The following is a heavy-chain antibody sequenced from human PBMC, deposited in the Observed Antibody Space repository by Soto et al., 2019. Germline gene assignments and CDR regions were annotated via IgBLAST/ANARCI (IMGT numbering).Heavy chain of an antibody. V-gene: IGHV3-66*01. J-gene: IGHJ6*03. Sequence: GGSLRLSCAASGFTVSSTQMSWVRQAPGKGLEWVSALYSGGGTFYADSVKGRFPISRDTSKNSLFLQMDSLRVEDTAVYYCVRDKVDHDFWSGYSNLEVYYMDVWGKGTTVTVSS. CDR3: VRDKVDHDFWSGYSNLEVYYMDV. CDR2: LYSGGGT. D-gene: IGHD3-3*01. CDR1: GFTVSSTQ.